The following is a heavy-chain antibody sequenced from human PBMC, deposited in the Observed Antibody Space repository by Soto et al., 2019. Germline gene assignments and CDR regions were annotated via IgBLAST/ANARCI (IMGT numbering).Heavy chain of an antibody. J-gene: IGHJ2*01. CDR2: ISGSGGST. CDR1: GFTFSSYA. V-gene: IGHV3-23*01. D-gene: IGHD7-27*01. Sequence: EVQLLESGGGLVQPGGSLRLSCAASGFTFSSYAMSWVRQAPGKGLEWVSAISGSGGSTYYADSVKGRFTISRDNSKNTLYLQMXSLRAEDTAVYYCAKDQLGIPRLGYFDLWGRGTLVTVSS. CDR3: AKDQLGIPRLGYFDL.